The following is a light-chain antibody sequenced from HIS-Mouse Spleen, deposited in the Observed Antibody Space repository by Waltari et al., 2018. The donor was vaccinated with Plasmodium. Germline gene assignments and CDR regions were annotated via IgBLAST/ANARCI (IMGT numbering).Light chain of an antibody. J-gene: IGKJ2*01. CDR2: KVS. Sequence: DVVMTQSPLSLPVTLGQPASISCRSSQSLVHSAGNTYLTWFQQRPGQSPRRLIYKVSNRDSGVPDRFSGSGSGTDFTLKISRVEAEDVGVYYCMQGTHWPRTFGQGTKLEIK. CDR3: MQGTHWPRT. V-gene: IGKV2-30*02. CDR1: QSLVHSAGNTY.